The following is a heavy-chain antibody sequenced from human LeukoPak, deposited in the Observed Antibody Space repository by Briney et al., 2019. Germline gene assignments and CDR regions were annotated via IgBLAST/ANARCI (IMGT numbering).Heavy chain of an antibody. D-gene: IGHD6-19*01. CDR1: GFTFSSYA. Sequence: GGSLRLSCAASGFTFSSYAMSWVRQAPGRGLEWVSAISGSGGSTYYTDSVRGRFTISRDNSKNTLYLQMNSLRAEDTAVYYCAMNPGYGSNYWGQGTLVTVSS. CDR3: AMNPGYGSNY. V-gene: IGHV3-23*01. J-gene: IGHJ4*02. CDR2: ISGSGGST.